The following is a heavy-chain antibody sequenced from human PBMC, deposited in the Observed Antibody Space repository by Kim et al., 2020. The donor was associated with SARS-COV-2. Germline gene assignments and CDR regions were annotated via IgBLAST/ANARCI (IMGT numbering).Heavy chain of an antibody. J-gene: IGHJ6*02. V-gene: IGHV1-18*01. D-gene: IGHD3-10*01. CDR2: ISAYNGNT. Sequence: ASVKVSCKASGYTFTSYGISWVRQAPGQGLEWMGWISAYNGNTNYAQKLQGRVTMTTDTSTSTAYMELRSLRSDDTAVYYCARDMTMVRGVIITSEGMDVWGQGATGTVSS. CDR3: ARDMTMVRGVIITSEGMDV. CDR1: GYTFTSYG.